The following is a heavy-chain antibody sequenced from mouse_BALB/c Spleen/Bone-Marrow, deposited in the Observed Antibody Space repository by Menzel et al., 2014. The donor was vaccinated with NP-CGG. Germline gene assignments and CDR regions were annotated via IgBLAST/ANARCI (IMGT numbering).Heavy chain of an antibody. CDR1: GYTFSSFG. CDR3: ARSGSSSGYFDY. D-gene: IGHD1-1*01. V-gene: IGHV5-17*02. CDR2: ISSGSSTV. Sequence: EVHLVESGGGLVQPGGSRKLSCAASGYTFSSFGMHWVCQAPEKGLEWVAYISSGSSTVYYADKVMGRFTISGDNPKNTLFLQMTSLRSEDTAMYYCARSGSSSGYFDYWGQGTTLTVSS. J-gene: IGHJ2*01.